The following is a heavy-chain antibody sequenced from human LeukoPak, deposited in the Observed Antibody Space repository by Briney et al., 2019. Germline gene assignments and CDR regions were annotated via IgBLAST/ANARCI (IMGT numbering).Heavy chain of an antibody. CDR3: ALLAVASDFDY. D-gene: IGHD6-19*01. Sequence: PGGSLSLSCAVSGFPFSVYEMNWVRQAPGKGLEWVSNIGSSGAIRHYADSVKGRFSISRDNAENSLLLQMNSLRVEDTGIYYCALLAVASDFDYWGQGALVTVSS. CDR1: GFPFSVYE. CDR2: IGSSGAIR. V-gene: IGHV3-48*03. J-gene: IGHJ4*02.